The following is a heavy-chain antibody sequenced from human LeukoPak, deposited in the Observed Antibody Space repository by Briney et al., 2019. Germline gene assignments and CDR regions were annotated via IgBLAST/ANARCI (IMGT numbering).Heavy chain of an antibody. CDR2: ITGDAGNT. V-gene: IGHV3-23*01. D-gene: IGHD3-10*01. J-gene: IGHJ6*03. CDR3: EKGGGSERNYYMDV. Sequence: PGGSLRLSCAASGFTLSSYAMSCVRQAPGKGLEWVSTITGDAGNTYYADSVKGRFTASRDNSRNTLYLQMNSLRAEDTAVYHCEKGGGSERNYYMDVWGKGTTVTVSS. CDR1: GFTLSSYA.